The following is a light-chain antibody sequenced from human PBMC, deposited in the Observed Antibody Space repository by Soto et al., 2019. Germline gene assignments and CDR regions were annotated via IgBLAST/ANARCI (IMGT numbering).Light chain of an antibody. J-gene: IGLJ2*01. CDR3: SSYTNSSPLVI. CDR1: SSDVGGYNY. CDR2: DVS. Sequence: QSALTQPASVSGSPGRSITISCTGTSSDVGGYNYVSWYQQHPGKAPKLMIYDVSNRPSGVSNRFSGSKSGNTASLTISGLQAEDEADYYCSSYTNSSPLVIFGGGTKLTVL. V-gene: IGLV2-14*01.